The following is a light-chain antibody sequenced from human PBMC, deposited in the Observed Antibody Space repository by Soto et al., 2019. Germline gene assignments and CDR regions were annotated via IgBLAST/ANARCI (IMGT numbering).Light chain of an antibody. CDR1: QSVSRH. V-gene: IGKV3-15*01. J-gene: IGKJ1*01. CDR2: GGS. Sequence: EIVMTPSPSTLSASPGEISTLSCSASQSVSRHVAWYQQKPGQAPRLLIYGGSARATGIPARVSGSGSVTEFTLTISRLMCADFAGYYCQQDKVWTFTFGQGNKV. CDR3: QQDKVWTFT.